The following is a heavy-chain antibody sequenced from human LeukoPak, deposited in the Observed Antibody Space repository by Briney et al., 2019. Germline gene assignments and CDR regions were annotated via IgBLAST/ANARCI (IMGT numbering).Heavy chain of an antibody. Sequence: GGSLRLSCAASGFTFSSNWMHWVRQAPGKGLVWVSRINSDGSSTSYADSVKGRFTISRDNAKNTLYLQMNSLRAEDTAVYYCARAPGWFGADLDYWGQGTLVTVSS. CDR1: GFTFSSNW. V-gene: IGHV3-74*01. J-gene: IGHJ4*02. CDR3: ARAPGWFGADLDY. D-gene: IGHD3-10*01. CDR2: INSDGSST.